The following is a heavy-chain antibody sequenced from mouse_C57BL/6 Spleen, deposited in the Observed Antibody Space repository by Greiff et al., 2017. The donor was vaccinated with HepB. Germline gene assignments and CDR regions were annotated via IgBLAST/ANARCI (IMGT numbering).Heavy chain of an antibody. CDR1: GYSFTGYY. Sequence: EVQLQQSGPELVKPGASVKISCKASGYSFTGYYMHWVKQSSEKSLEWIGEINPSTGGTSYNQKFKGKATLTVDKSSSTAYMQLKSLTSEDSAVYYCARGDGNYAGFAYWGQGTLVTVSA. D-gene: IGHD2-1*01. CDR3: ARGDGNYAGFAY. J-gene: IGHJ3*01. CDR2: INPSTGGT. V-gene: IGHV1-43*01.